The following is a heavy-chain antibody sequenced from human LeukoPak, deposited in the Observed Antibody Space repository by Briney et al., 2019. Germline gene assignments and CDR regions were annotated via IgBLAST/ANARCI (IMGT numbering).Heavy chain of an antibody. Sequence: PGGSLRLSCAASGFTVGNNHMSWVRRAPGKGLEWVSVIYSGGSTDYADSVKGRFTISRDNSKNTLYFQMNSLRAEDTAVYYCVGGPAGRRYWGQGTLVTVSS. J-gene: IGHJ4*02. CDR2: IYSGGST. CDR1: GFTVGNNH. D-gene: IGHD3-16*01. CDR3: VGGPAGRRY. V-gene: IGHV3-53*01.